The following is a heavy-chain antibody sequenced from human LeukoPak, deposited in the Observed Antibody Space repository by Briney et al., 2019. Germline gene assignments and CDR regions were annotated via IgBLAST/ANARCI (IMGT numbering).Heavy chain of an antibody. CDR3: ARGRTQLWYRPYFDY. V-gene: IGHV6-1*01. J-gene: IGHJ4*02. Sequence: SQTLSLTRAISGDSVSSDSAAWNWIRQSPSRGLEWLGRTYYRSKWYNDYAVSVKSRITINPDTSKNQFSLQLNSVTPEDTAVYYCARGRTQLWYRPYFDYWGQGTLVTVSS. D-gene: IGHD5-18*01. CDR1: GDSVSSDSAA. CDR2: TYYRSKWYN.